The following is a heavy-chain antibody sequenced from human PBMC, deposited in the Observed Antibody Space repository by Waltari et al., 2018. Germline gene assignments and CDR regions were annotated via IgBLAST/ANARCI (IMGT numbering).Heavy chain of an antibody. CDR3: SGGEVTGTDF. Sequence: EVQVVESGGGLVQPGGSLKLSCATSGFSFSGSSIHWVRQPSGKGREWVGRIRREPYNDATAYSASVKGRFTISRDDSKNTAFLQMNSLMTEDTAVYYCSGGEVTGTDFWGQGTLVTVSS. J-gene: IGHJ4*02. V-gene: IGHV3-73*01. CDR1: GFSFSGSS. D-gene: IGHD6-19*01. CDR2: IRREPYNDAT.